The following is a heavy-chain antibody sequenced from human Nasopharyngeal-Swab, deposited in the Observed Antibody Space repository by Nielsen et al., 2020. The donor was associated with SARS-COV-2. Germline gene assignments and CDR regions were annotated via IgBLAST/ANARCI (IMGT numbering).Heavy chain of an antibody. CDR1: GDSVSSNNVG. V-gene: IGHV6-1*01. CDR2: TYYGSKWYN. CDR3: AWGFLQTGFDY. J-gene: IGHJ4*02. Sequence: SQTLSLTCAISGDSVSSNNVGWNWIRQSPSRGLEWLGRTYYGSKWYNHYAPSVKSRVTIKPDTSKNQFSLQMDSVTPEDSAVYYCAWGFLQTGFDYWGQGTLVTVSS. D-gene: IGHD3-9*01.